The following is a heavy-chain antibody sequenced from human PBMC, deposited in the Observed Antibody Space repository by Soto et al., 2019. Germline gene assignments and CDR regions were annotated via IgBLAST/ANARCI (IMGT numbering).Heavy chain of an antibody. CDR3: ATASPMIEVVIDAFDI. CDR2: LDPEHGEA. D-gene: IGHD3-22*01. CDR1: GYTLTELS. V-gene: IGHV1-24*01. Sequence: QVQLVQSGAEVKKPGASVKVSCKVSGYTLTELSIHWVRQAPGKGLEWVGGLDPEHGEAIYAQRFQGRDTMTEDTYADTPHMKLSRLRSEDTAVYYCATASPMIEVVIDAFDIWGQGTTVSVSS. J-gene: IGHJ3*02.